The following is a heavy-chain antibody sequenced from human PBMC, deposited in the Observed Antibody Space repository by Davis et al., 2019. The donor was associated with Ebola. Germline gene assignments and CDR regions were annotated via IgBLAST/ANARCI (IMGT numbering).Heavy chain of an antibody. V-gene: IGHV3-23*01. D-gene: IGHD6-19*01. CDR1: GFTFSSYA. CDR3: ARATGYSSGWYGSWFDP. CDR2: ISGSGGST. J-gene: IGHJ5*02. Sequence: GGSLRLSCAASGFTFSSYAMSWVRQAPGKGLEWVSAISGSGGSTYYAASVKGRFTISRDNSKNTLYLQMNSLRAEDTAVYYCARATGYSSGWYGSWFDPWGQGTLVTVSS.